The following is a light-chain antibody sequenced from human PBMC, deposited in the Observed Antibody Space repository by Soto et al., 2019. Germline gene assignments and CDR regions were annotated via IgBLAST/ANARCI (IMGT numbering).Light chain of an antibody. Sequence: EIVLTQSPGTLSLSPGESATLSCRASQSVNNRYLAWYQQKPGRAPGLLIYGPSGRATGIPDRFSGSGSGTDFTLTISRLEPEDFAVYYCHQYGDSPWTFGQGTRVEIK. CDR2: GPS. CDR3: HQYGDSPWT. V-gene: IGKV3-20*01. J-gene: IGKJ1*01. CDR1: QSVNNRY.